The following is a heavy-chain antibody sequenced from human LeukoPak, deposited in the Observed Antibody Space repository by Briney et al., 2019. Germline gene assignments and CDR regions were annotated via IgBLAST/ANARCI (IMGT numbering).Heavy chain of an antibody. CDR1: GFTCSSYW. V-gene: IGHV3-7*01. Sequence: GGSLRLSCAASGFTCSSYWMNWVRQVPGKGLEWVANIKQDGSEKYYVDSVKDRFTISRDNAKNSLYLQMNSLRAEDTAVYFCAKRGVVIRVILVGFHKEAYYFDSWGQGALVTVSS. CDR2: IKQDGSEK. D-gene: IGHD3-22*01. CDR3: AKRGVVIRVILVGFHKEAYYFDS. J-gene: IGHJ4*02.